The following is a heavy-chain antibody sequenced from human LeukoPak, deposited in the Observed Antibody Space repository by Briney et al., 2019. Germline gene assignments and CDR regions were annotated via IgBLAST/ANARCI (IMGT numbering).Heavy chain of an antibody. CDR3: ARGVAATGTKVISWFDP. J-gene: IGHJ5*02. Sequence: SQTLSLTCAISGDSVSANSAAWNWIRQSPSRGLEWLERTYYRSKWYNEYAESVKRRITINPDTSKNQFSLQLNSVTPEDTAVYFCARGVAATGTKVISWFDPWGQGTLVTVSS. CDR1: GDSVSANSAA. D-gene: IGHD6-13*01. CDR2: TYYRSKWYN. V-gene: IGHV6-1*01.